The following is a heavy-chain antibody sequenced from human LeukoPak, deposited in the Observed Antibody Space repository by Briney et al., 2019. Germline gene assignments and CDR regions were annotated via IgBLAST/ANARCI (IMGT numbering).Heavy chain of an antibody. V-gene: IGHV3-30*03. CDR2: ISYDGSNK. Sequence: PGGSLRLSCAASGFTFSSYGMHWVRQAPGKGLEWEGVISYDGSNKYYADSVKGRFTISRDNSRNTLYLQMNSLRAEDTAVYYCHTESFNSYDFWSGYYPKNSFRDYWGQGTLVTVSP. CDR1: GFTFSSYG. CDR3: HTESFNSYDFWSGYYPKNSFRDY. J-gene: IGHJ4*02. D-gene: IGHD3-3*01.